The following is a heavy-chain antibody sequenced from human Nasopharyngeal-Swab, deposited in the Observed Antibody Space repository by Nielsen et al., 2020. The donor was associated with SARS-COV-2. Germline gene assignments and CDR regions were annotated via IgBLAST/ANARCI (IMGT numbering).Heavy chain of an antibody. J-gene: IGHJ6*03. Sequence: GGSLRLSCAASGFTVSSNYMNWVRQAPGQGLEWVSVIYSGGSTYYADSVKGRFTISRHSSKNTLYLQMNSLRPEGTAVYYCARGYQLLGYYYYYMDVWGKGTTVTVSS. V-gene: IGHV3-53*04. CDR2: IYSGGST. D-gene: IGHD2-2*01. CDR1: GFTVSSNY. CDR3: ARGYQLLGYYYYYMDV.